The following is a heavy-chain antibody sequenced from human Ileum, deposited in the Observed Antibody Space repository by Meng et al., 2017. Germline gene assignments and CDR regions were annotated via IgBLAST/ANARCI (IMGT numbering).Heavy chain of an antibody. CDR1: GGSISSGHYY. CDR3: AKYYDHGGDFPGAFEI. CDR2: IYTSGNT. Sequence: LRLSCTVSGGSISSGHYYWSWIRQPAGKGLEWIGRIYTSGNTNYNPSLKSRVIISVDTSKNQFSLRLSSMTAADTAMYYCAKYYDHGGDFPGAFEIWGQGTMVTVSS. J-gene: IGHJ3*02. D-gene: IGHD3-22*01. V-gene: IGHV4-61*02.